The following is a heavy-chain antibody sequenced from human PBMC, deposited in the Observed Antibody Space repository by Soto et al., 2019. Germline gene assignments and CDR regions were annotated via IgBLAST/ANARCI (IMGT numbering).Heavy chain of an antibody. CDR3: AKVLGYYDSSGPAGGAFDI. CDR2: ISCDGSNK. V-gene: IGHV3-30*18. J-gene: IGHJ3*02. Sequence: GGSLRLSCAASGFTFSSYGMHWVRQAPGKGLGWVAVISCDGSNKYCADSVKGRFTISRDNSKNTLYLQMNSLRAEDTAVYYCAKVLGYYDSSGPAGGAFDIWGQGTMVTVSS. D-gene: IGHD3-22*01. CDR1: GFTFSSYG.